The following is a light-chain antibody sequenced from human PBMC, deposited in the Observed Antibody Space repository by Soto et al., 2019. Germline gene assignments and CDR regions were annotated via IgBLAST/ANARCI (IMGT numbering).Light chain of an antibody. CDR1: QSVSSGY. CDR2: GAS. J-gene: IGKJ4*01. V-gene: IGKV3-20*01. CDR3: QQHGSSPLT. Sequence: EIVLTQSPATLSLSPGERATLSCRASQSVSSGYLAWYQQKPGQAPRLLIYGASNRATGIPDRFSGSGSGTDFTLTISRLEPEDFAVYFCQQHGSSPLTFGGGTKVDIK.